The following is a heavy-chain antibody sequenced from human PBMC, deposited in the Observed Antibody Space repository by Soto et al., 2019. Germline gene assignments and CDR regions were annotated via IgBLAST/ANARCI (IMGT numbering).Heavy chain of an antibody. J-gene: IGHJ4*02. D-gene: IGHD5-18*01. Sequence: GGSLRLSCAASGFTFSSYAMSWVRQAPGKGLEWVSAISGSGGSTYYADSVKGRFTISRDNSKNTLYLQMNSLRAEDTAVYYCAKDISGYSYGDRFDYWGQGTLVTVSS. CDR3: AKDISGYSYGDRFDY. CDR1: GFTFSSYA. CDR2: ISGSGGST. V-gene: IGHV3-23*01.